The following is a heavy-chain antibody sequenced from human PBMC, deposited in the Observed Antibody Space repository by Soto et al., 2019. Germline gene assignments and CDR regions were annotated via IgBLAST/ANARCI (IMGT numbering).Heavy chain of an antibody. D-gene: IGHD4-17*01. CDR3: ARDNGGSCYFDL. CDR1: GASINSRVFY. V-gene: IGHV4-30-4*01. CDR2: TADNGST. Sequence: QVQLQESGPGLVKPSQTLSLTCTVSGASINSRVFYWSWIRQSPGKGLEWIGYTADNGSTYYNPYLKSRPSISLHTYKNHFSLKLTAVTVADTAVYYCARDNGGSCYFDLWGRGTLVTVSS. J-gene: IGHJ2*01.